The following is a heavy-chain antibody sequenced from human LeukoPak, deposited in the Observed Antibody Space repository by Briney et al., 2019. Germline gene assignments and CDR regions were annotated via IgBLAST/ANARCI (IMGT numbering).Heavy chain of an antibody. CDR1: GGSSSAYY. J-gene: IGHJ4*02. V-gene: IGHV4-34*01. CDR3: ARGPRGTVGY. D-gene: IGHD1-26*01. Sequence: SETLSLTCAVYGGSSSAYYRSWIRQPPGKALEWIVEIDHSGSSTYNPSLESRVTISIDASKNQFSLKLRSVTAADTAVYYCARGPRGTVGYWGQGTLVTVSS. CDR2: IDHSGSS.